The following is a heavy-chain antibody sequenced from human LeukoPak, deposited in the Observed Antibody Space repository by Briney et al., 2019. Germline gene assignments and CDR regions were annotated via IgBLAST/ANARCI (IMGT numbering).Heavy chain of an antibody. Sequence: GGPLRLSCAASGFAFSSYAMSWVRQAPGKGLEWVSAISGSGGSTYYADSVKGRFTISRDNSKNTLYLQMNSLRAEDTAVYYCAKGGLGLRWFFDYWGQGTLVTVSS. CDR2: ISGSGGST. CDR3: AKGGLGLRWFFDY. J-gene: IGHJ4*02. D-gene: IGHD4-23*01. CDR1: GFAFSSYA. V-gene: IGHV3-23*01.